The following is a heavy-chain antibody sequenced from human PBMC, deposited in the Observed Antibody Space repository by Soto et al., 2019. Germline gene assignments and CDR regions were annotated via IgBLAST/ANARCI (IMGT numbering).Heavy chain of an antibody. D-gene: IGHD2-2*01. CDR1: GYTLTELS. Sequence: ASVKVSCKVSGYTLTELSMHWVRQAPGKGLEWMGGFDPEDGETIYAQKFQGRVTMTEDTSTDTAYMELSSLRSEDTAVYYCAAAGRYCSSTSCADYYYYYMDVWGKGTTVTVSS. CDR2: FDPEDGET. J-gene: IGHJ6*03. CDR3: AAAGRYCSSTSCADYYYYYMDV. V-gene: IGHV1-24*01.